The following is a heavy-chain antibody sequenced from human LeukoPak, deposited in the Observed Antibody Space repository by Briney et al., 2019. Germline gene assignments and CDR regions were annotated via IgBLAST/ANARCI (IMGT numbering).Heavy chain of an antibody. V-gene: IGHV4-59*08. J-gene: IGHJ4*02. D-gene: IGHD3-22*01. CDR1: GGSISSDY. CDR2: IYYTGST. Sequence: SETLSLTCTVSGGSISSDYWSWIRQPPGKGLEWIGYIYYTGSTHYNPSLKRRVTISLDTPKNQVSLKLSSVTAADTAVYYCAQIRPSTYYDSSGSFDYWGQGTLVTVSS. CDR3: AQIRPSTYYDSSGSFDY.